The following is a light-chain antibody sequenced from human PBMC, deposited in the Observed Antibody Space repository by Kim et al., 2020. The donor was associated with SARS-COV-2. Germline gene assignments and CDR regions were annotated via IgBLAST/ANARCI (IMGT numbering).Light chain of an antibody. CDR1: SNIVGNQG. Sequence: QTATLTCTGNSNIVGNQGAAWLQQHQGHPPKLLSYRNNNRPSGISERFSASRSGNTASLTITGLQPEDEADYYCSALDSSLSASYVFGTGTKVTVL. J-gene: IGLJ1*01. V-gene: IGLV10-54*02. CDR2: RNN. CDR3: SALDSSLSASYV.